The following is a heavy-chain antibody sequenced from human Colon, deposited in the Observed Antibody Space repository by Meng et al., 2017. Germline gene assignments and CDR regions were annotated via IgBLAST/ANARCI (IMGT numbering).Heavy chain of an antibody. CDR3: ARNPVIPDARTFDF. Sequence: QVQLQESGPGVVKPSQTLSLTFTISGGSINSADYYWNWIRQSPGKGLEWLGYIHSSGNTYYTPSLKSRLTISLDTSKNQFSLRLTSVTAADTAVYYCARNPVIPDARTFDFWGQGALVTVSS. CDR1: GGSINSADYY. V-gene: IGHV4-30-4*01. D-gene: IGHD2-2*01. J-gene: IGHJ4*02. CDR2: IHSSGNT.